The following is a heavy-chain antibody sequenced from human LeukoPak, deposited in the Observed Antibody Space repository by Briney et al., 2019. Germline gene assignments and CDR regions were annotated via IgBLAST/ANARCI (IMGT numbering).Heavy chain of an antibody. CDR2: IRQEGGER. V-gene: IGHV3-7*01. J-gene: IGHJ3*02. D-gene: IGHD6-6*01. CDR1: GFTFSNAW. Sequence: GGSLRLSCAASGFTFSNAWMSWVRQAPGKGLEWVANIRQEGGERYYVDSLTGQFTISRDNAKNSLYLQMNTLRAENTPVYDCARVASYAFDIWGQGTMLTASS. CDR3: ARVASYAFDI.